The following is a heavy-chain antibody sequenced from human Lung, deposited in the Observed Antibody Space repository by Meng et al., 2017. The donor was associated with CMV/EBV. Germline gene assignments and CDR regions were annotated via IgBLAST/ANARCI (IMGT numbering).Heavy chain of an antibody. Sequence: ASVKVSCKASGYTFSNYDVNWVRQAAGQRPEWMGWMNPKTSKAGYAHNFQGRVTLTMNTSTGTAYMELTSLEYNDTAVYYCLGRGGWGPGTLVTVSS. CDR2: MNPKTSKA. J-gene: IGHJ4*02. D-gene: IGHD3-16*01. V-gene: IGHV1-8*01. CDR3: LGRGG. CDR1: GYTFSNYD.